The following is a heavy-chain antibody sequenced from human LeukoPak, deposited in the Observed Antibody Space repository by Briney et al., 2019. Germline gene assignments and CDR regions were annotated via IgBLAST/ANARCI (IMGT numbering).Heavy chain of an antibody. J-gene: IGHJ3*02. CDR1: GYTFTSYG. Sequence: GASVKVSCKASGYTFTSYGISWVRQATGQGLEWMGWMNPNSGNTGYAQNFQGSVTMTRNISTATAYMELSSLKSDDTAVYYCARVNTYYYGSGVSRAFHMWGQGTMVTVSS. V-gene: IGHV1-8*02. D-gene: IGHD3-10*01. CDR2: MNPNSGNT. CDR3: ARVNTYYYGSGVSRAFHM.